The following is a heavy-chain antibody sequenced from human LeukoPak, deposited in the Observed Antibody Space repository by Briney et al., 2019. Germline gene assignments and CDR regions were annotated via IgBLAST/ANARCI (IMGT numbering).Heavy chain of an antibody. Sequence: ASVKVSCKASGYTFTSYAMNWVRQAPGQGLEWMGWINTNTGNPTYAQGFTGRFVFSLDTSVSTAYLQISSLKAEDTAVYYRARGFLERGTITSGYWGQGTLVTVSS. CDR2: INTNTGNP. CDR1: GYTFTSYA. D-gene: IGHD5-24*01. CDR3: ARGFLERGTITSGY. J-gene: IGHJ4*02. V-gene: IGHV7-4-1*02.